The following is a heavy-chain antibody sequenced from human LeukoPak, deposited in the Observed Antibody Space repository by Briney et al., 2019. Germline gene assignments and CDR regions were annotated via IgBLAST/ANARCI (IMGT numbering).Heavy chain of an antibody. CDR1: GFTVSNNY. CDR3: ARDFRGSGYSYGTGFDY. V-gene: IGHV3-53*01. D-gene: IGHD5-18*01. J-gene: IGHJ4*02. CDR2: IYRGGDT. Sequence: QPGGSLRLSCAASGFTVSNNYMTWVRQAPGKGLEWVSFIYRGGDTYYADSVKGRFTISRDNSKNTLYLQMNSLRAEDTAVYYCARDFRGSGYSYGTGFDYWGQGTLVTVSS.